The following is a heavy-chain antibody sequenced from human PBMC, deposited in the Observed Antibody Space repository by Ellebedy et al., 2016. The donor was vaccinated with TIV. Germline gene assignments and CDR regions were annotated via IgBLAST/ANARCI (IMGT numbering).Heavy chain of an antibody. CDR1: GFSFRSYW. CDR3: ATDGSYGDYRSPTHAFVM. V-gene: IGHV3-7*01. D-gene: IGHD4-17*01. Sequence: GESLKISCGSSGFSFRSYWMTWVRQAPGKGLEWVANINQGGSERHYVDSVKGRFTISRDNAKNSLYLQMNSLRGEDTAVYYCATDGSYGDYRSPTHAFVMWGQGTLVTVSS. CDR2: INQGGSER. J-gene: IGHJ3*02.